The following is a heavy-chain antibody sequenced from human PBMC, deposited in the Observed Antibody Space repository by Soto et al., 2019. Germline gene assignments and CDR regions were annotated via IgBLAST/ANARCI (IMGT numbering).Heavy chain of an antibody. CDR1: GFSFSRYG. J-gene: IGHJ3*01. D-gene: IGHD3-22*01. V-gene: IGHV3-30*18. CDR2: ISYDESTT. Sequence: GGSLRLSCEASGFSFSRYGIHWVRQAPGKGLEWVAVISYDESTTFYADSVKGRFTISRDNSKNTLFLQMNSLRPEDTAVYYCSKAMIGSYDSDAFDVWGQGTMVTVSS. CDR3: SKAMIGSYDSDAFDV.